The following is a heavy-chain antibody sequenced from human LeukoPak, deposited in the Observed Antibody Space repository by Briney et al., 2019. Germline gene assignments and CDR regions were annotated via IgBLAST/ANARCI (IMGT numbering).Heavy chain of an antibody. Sequence: ASVKVSCKASGDTFSQYAISWVRQAPGQGLEWMGGIIPIFGVTNYAQKYQGRVAITADRSTDTVYMHLRSLRFEGTGVYYCASPPDAKGVSWGQGTLVTVSS. CDR3: ASPPDAKGVS. CDR1: GDTFSQYA. J-gene: IGHJ5*02. D-gene: IGHD1-14*01. CDR2: IIPIFGVT. V-gene: IGHV1-69*10.